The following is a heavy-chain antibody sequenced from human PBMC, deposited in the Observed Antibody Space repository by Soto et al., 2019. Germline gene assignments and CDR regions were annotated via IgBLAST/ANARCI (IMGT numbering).Heavy chain of an antibody. CDR1: GFTFSSYS. D-gene: IGHD3-16*02. J-gene: IGHJ6*02. V-gene: IGHV3-21*01. CDR3: ARAHYDYVWGSYRSYYYYYGMDV. CDR2: ISSSSSTI. Sequence: EVQLVESGGGLVKPGGSLRLSCAASGFTFSSYSMNWVRQAPGKGLEWVSSISSSSSTIYYADSVKGRFTISRDNAKNSLYLQMNSLRDEDTAVYYCARAHYDYVWGSYRSYYYYYGMDVWGQGTTVTVSS.